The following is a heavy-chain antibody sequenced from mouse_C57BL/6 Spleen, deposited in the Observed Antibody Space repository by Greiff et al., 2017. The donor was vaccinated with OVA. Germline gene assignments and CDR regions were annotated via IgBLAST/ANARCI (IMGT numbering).Heavy chain of an antibody. V-gene: IGHV1-81*01. CDR2: IYPRSGNT. CDR3: VRGYYDLWYFDV. J-gene: IGHJ1*03. Sequence: VQLKESGAELARPGASVKLSCKASGYTFTSYGISWVKQRTGQGLEWIGEIYPRSGNTYYNEKFKGKATLTADKSSSTAYMELRSLTSEDSAVYFCVRGYYDLWYFDVWGTGTTVTVSS. CDR1: GYTFTSYG. D-gene: IGHD2-3*01.